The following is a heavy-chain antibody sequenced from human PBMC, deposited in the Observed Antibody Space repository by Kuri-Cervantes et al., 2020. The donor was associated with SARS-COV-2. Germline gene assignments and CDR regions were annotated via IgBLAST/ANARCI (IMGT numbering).Heavy chain of an antibody. Sequence: ESLKISCAASGFTSSGYAMSWVRQAPGKGLEWVSSVSSSGKTQYADSVKGRFTISRDNSKNTLYLQMKSLRAEDTAIYYCAKDLAPSLNWGQGTLVTVSS. D-gene: IGHD6-6*01. CDR3: AKDLAPSLN. CDR2: VSSSGKT. CDR1: GFTSSGYA. V-gene: IGHV3-23*01. J-gene: IGHJ4*02.